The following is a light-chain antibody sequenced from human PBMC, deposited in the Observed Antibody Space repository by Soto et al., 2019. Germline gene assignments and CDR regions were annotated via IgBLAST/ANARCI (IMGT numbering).Light chain of an antibody. Sequence: QPVLTQPPSASGTPGQRVTISCSGSSSNIGSNNGNWYQQLPGPAPTLLIYSNNQRPSGVPDRFSGYKSGTSASLAVNGLLSEDEANYYCAAWDDSLNGPLFGRGTKLTVL. CDR2: SNN. CDR1: SSNIGSNN. CDR3: AAWDDSLNGPL. J-gene: IGLJ3*02. V-gene: IGLV1-44*01.